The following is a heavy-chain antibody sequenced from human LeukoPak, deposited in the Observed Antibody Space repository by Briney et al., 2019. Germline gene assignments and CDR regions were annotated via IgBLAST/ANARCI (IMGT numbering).Heavy chain of an antibody. V-gene: IGHV4-59*01. CDR1: GGSISSYY. CDR3: ARTGYSSGWPNYYYYYTDV. J-gene: IGHJ6*03. D-gene: IGHD6-19*01. Sequence: SETLSLTCTVSGGSISSYYWSWIRQPPGKGLEWIGYIYYSGSTNYNPSLKSRVTISVDTSKNQFSLKLSSVTAADTAVYYCARTGYSSGWPNYYYYYTDVWGKGTTVTVSS. CDR2: IYYSGST.